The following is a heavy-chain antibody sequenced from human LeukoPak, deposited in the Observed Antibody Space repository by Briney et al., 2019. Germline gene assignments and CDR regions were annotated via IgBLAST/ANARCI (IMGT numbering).Heavy chain of an antibody. D-gene: IGHD1-14*01. J-gene: IGHJ5*02. Sequence: ASVKVSCKASGYTFTGYYMHWVRQAPGQGLEWMGRIITASGGTEYAQRFRGRVTMTRDTSTNTAYMELSNLGSNDTAVYYCVRLDRGFRNRFDPWGQGTLVTVAS. CDR3: VRLDRGFRNRFDP. CDR2: IITASGGT. V-gene: IGHV1-2*06. CDR1: GYTFTGYY.